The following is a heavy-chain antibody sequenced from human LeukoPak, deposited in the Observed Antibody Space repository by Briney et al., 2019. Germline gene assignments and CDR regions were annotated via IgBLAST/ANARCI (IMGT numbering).Heavy chain of an antibody. V-gene: IGHV4-59*12. J-gene: IGHJ3*02. CDR2: IFYSGST. CDR1: GVSITTYY. CDR3: AKSNGYGLIDI. D-gene: IGHD3-22*01. Sequence: SETLSLTCTVSGVSITTYYWSWIRQPPGKGLEWIGYIFYSGSTYYSPSLKSRVTISLDTSRNQFSLKLNSVTAADTAIYYCAKSNGYGLIDIWGQGTMVTVSS.